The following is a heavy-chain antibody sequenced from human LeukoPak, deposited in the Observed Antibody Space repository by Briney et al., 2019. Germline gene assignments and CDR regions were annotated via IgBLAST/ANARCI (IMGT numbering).Heavy chain of an antibody. V-gene: IGHV1-69*05. CDR1: GGTFSSYA. CDR2: IIPIFGTA. CDR3: ARDQAWDCSGGGCYSGLDY. D-gene: IGHD2-15*01. J-gene: IGHJ4*02. Sequence: SVKVSCKASGGTFSSYAISWVRQAPGQGLEWMGGIIPIFGTANYAQKFQGRVTITTDESTSTAYMELSSLRSEDTAVYYCARDQAWDCSGGGCYSGLDYWGQGTLVTVSS.